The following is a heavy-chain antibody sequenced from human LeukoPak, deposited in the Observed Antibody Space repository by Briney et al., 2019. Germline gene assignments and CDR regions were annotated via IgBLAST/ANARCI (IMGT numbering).Heavy chain of an antibody. CDR1: GYTFTSYG. CDR3: AGTMVRGVLTHFDY. V-gene: IGHV1-18*01. D-gene: IGHD3-10*01. Sequence: ASVKVSCKASGYTFTSYGISWVRQAPGQGLVWMGWISAYNGNTNYAQKLQGRVTMTTDTSTSTAYMELRSLRSDDTAVYYCAGTMVRGVLTHFDYWGQGTLVTVSS. J-gene: IGHJ4*02. CDR2: ISAYNGNT.